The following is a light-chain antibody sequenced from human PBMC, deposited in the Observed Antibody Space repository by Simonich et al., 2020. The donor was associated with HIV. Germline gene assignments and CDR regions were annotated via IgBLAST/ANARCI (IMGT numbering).Light chain of an antibody. V-gene: IGKV4-1*01. J-gene: IGKJ4*01. Sequence: DIVMTQSPDSLAVSLGERATINCKSSQRVLYSSDNKNYLAWYQQKPGQPPKLLIYWASTREAGVLDRFSGSGSGTDFTLTITSLQAEDVAVYFCQQYYSTPLTFGGGTKVEIK. CDR2: WAS. CDR3: QQYYSTPLT. CDR1: QRVLYSSDNKNY.